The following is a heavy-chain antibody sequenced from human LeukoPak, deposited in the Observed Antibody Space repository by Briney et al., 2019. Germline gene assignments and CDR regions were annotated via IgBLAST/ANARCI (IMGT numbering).Heavy chain of an antibody. Sequence: PGGSLRLSCAASGLTVSSTYMSWVRQSPGKGLEWVSLIYTGGNTYYPDSVKGRFTLSRDNSKNTIYLQLNTLRVEDTAMYYCASISDLLYYFHSWGQGTLVTVSS. CDR3: ASISDLLYYFHS. J-gene: IGHJ4*02. V-gene: IGHV3-66*01. CDR1: GLTVSSTY. CDR2: IYTGGNT.